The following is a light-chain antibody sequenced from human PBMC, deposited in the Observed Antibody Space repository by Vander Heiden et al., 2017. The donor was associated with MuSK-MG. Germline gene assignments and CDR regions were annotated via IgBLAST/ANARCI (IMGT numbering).Light chain of an antibody. V-gene: IGLV2-14*03. CDR3: SADTSSSTLV. Sequence: SALTQPASVSGSPGQSITISCTGPSRDVGGYNYVSWYQQPPGKAHKLMIYDVSKRPAGVSNRFAGSKSGNTAALTSSGLQAEDEADYYCSADTSSSTLVFGGGTKLTVL. CDR1: SRDVGGYNY. J-gene: IGLJ2*01. CDR2: DVS.